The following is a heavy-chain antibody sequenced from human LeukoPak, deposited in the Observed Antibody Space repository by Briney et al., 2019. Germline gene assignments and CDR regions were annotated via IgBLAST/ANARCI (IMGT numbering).Heavy chain of an antibody. Sequence: KGSGPTLVNPTQTLTLTCTFSGFSLSTSGVGVGWIRQPPGKALEWLALIYWDDDKRYSPSLKSRLTITKDTSNNLVVLLMTNMDPVDTATYYCAHRRPDSSGYWTRGAFDIWGQGTMVTVSS. V-gene: IGHV2-5*02. CDR2: IYWDDDK. CDR3: AHRRPDSSGYWTRGAFDI. J-gene: IGHJ3*02. CDR1: GFSLSTSGVG. D-gene: IGHD3-22*01.